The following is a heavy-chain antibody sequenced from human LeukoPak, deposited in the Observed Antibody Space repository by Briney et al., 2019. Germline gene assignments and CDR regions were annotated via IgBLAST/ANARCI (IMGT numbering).Heavy chain of an antibody. V-gene: IGHV4-38-2*02. CDR2: IYHSGST. J-gene: IGHJ6*03. CDR1: GYSISSGYY. D-gene: IGHD4-17*01. CDR3: ARKVTTPGYYYYYMDV. Sequence: SETLSLTCTVSGYSISSGYYWGWIRQPPGKGLEWIGSIYHSGSTYYNPSLKSRVTISVDTSKNQFSLKLSSVTAADTAVYYCARKVTTPGYYYYYMDVWGKGTTVTVSS.